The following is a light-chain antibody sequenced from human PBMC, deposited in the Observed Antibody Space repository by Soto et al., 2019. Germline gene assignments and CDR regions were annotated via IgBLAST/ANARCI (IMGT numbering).Light chain of an antibody. J-gene: IGKJ4*01. CDR2: GAS. V-gene: IGKV3D-20*02. CDR1: QSVSSSY. CDR3: QERNRWPRGT. Sequence: EIVLTQSPGTLSLSPGERATLSCRASQSVSSSYLAWYQQKPGQAPRLLIYGASSRATGIPDRFSGSGSGTDFTLTISSLEPEDFAVYFCQERNRWPRGTFGAGTKVDIK.